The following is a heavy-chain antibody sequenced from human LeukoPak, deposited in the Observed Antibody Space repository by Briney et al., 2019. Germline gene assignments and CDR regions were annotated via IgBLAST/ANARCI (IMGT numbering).Heavy chain of an antibody. Sequence: PGGSLRLSCAASGFTFSTSAMNWVRQAPGKGLEWVSAISGSGGSTYYADSVKGRFTISRDNSKNTLYLQMNSLRAEDTAVYYCAKDTTSSMIVVEDAFDIWGQGTMVTVSS. CDR3: AKDTTSSMIVVEDAFDI. CDR2: ISGSGGST. V-gene: IGHV3-23*01. J-gene: IGHJ3*02. D-gene: IGHD3-22*01. CDR1: GFTFSTSA.